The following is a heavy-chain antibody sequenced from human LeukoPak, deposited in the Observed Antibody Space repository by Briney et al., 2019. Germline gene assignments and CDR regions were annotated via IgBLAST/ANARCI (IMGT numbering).Heavy chain of an antibody. J-gene: IGHJ4*02. CDR3: AIGRGPYYGGDCYSNY. CDR2: MNPNSGNT. CDR1: GYTFTSYD. Sequence: GASVKVSCKASGYTFTSYDINWVRQATGQGLEWMGWMNPNSGNTGYAQKFQGRVTMTRNTSISTAYMELSSLRSEDTAVYYCAIGRGPYYGGDCYSNYWGQGTLVTVSS. V-gene: IGHV1-8*01. D-gene: IGHD2-21*02.